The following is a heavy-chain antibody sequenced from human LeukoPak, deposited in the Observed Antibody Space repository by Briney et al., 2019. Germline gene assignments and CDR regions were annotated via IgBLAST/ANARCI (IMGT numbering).Heavy chain of an antibody. CDR3: ATDRGWRTSGYYLYYFEY. Sequence: GGSLRLSCAASGFIFTNYFMSWVRQAPGKGLEWVASIKHDGSEKYYVDSVRGRFTISRDNTMNSLYLQVSSLRAEDTAVYYCATDRGWRTSGYYLYYFEYWGQGTLVTYSS. D-gene: IGHD3-3*01. CDR2: IKHDGSEK. V-gene: IGHV3-7*01. J-gene: IGHJ4*02. CDR1: GFIFTNYF.